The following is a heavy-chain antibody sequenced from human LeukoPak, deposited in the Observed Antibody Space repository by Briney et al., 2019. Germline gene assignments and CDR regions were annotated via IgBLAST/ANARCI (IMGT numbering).Heavy chain of an antibody. CDR1: GFTVSSNY. D-gene: IGHD3-22*01. J-gene: IGHJ4*02. Sequence: GGSLRLSCAASGFTVSSNYMSWVRQAPGKGLEWVSVIYSGGSTYYADSVKGRFTISRDNSKNTLYLQMNSLRAEDTAVYYCARDAYYDSSGYLKYWGQGTLVTVSS. CDR2: IYSGGST. CDR3: ARDAYYDSSGYLKY. V-gene: IGHV3-53*01.